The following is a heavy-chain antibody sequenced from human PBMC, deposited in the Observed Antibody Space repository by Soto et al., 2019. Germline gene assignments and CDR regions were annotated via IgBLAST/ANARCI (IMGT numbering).Heavy chain of an antibody. V-gene: IGHV1-8*01. J-gene: IGHJ6*03. D-gene: IGHD3-16*01. CDR2: MNPNSGNT. CDR1: GYTFTSYD. CDR3: ARAIYDYIWGSYYYYMDV. Sequence: GASVKVSCKASGYTFTSYDINWVRQATGQGLEWMGWMNPNSGNTGYAQKFQGRVTMTRNTSISTAYMELSSLRSEDTAVYYCARAIYDYIWGSYYYYMDVWGQGTTVTVSS.